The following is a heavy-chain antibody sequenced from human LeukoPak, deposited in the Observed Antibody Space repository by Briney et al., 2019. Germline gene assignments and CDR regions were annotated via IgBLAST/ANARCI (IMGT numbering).Heavy chain of an antibody. CDR1: GFTFSSYA. J-gene: IGHJ4*02. D-gene: IGHD1-26*01. Sequence: GGSLRLSCAASGFTFSSYAMHWVRQAPGKGLEWVAVISYDGSNKYYADSVKGRFTTSRDNSKNTLYLQMNSLRAEDTAVYYCARDQELVWGSVFDYWGQGTLVTVSS. V-gene: IGHV3-30*04. CDR2: ISYDGSNK. CDR3: ARDQELVWGSVFDY.